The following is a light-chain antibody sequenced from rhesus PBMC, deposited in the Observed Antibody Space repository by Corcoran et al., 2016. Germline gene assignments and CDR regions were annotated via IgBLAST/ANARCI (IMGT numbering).Light chain of an antibody. CDR2: VAS. CDR1: QGISTY. V-gene: IGKV1-43*02. CDR3: LQYNSDPYS. J-gene: IGKJ2*01. Sequence: DIQMTQSPSSLSASVGDRVTITCRASQGISTYLNWYQQKQGKAPKRLIYVASSLESGVPSRFSGSGSGTDFTLTISSLQPEDFATYYCLQYNSDPYSFGQGTKVEIK.